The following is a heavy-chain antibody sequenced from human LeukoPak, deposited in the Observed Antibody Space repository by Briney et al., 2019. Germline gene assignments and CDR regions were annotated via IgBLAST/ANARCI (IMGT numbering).Heavy chain of an antibody. Sequence: GGTLTLYCAASGFTIRSYDMSWVRQAPGKGLERVAATSGSGVNSFYADSVRGRFTISRDNSKNTLYLQMDSLRAEDTALYYCAKEYSGYDFDYWGQGTLVTVSS. CDR3: AKEYSGYDFDY. CDR2: TSGSGVNS. J-gene: IGHJ4*02. CDR1: GFTIRSYD. D-gene: IGHD5-12*01. V-gene: IGHV3-23*01.